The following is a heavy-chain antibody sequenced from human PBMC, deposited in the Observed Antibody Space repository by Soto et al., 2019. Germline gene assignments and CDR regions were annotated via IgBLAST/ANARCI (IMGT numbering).Heavy chain of an antibody. V-gene: IGHV4-59*01. CDR3: ARDRRLEGIDY. J-gene: IGHJ4*02. CDR1: GDSISRFY. CDR2: IYHSGST. D-gene: IGHD1-1*01. Sequence: QVQLQESGPGLVKPSETLSLTCTVSGDSISRFYWSWIRQPPGKGPEWIGYIYHSGSTNNNPSLMSRVTISADTSKNQFSRKLSSVTAADTAVYYCARDRRLEGIDYWGQGALVTVSS.